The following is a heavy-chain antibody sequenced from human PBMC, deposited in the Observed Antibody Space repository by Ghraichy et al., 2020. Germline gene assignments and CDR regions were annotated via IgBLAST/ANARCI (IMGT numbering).Heavy chain of an antibody. Sequence: GGSLRLSCAASGFTFSAYWMTWVRQPPGKGLEWVAHIKPDGSEEYYVDSVSGRFTVSRDNAKNSLFLRMNSLTVEDTAVYYCASGSDYQGFGYYWGQGTLVTVSS. CDR1: GFTFSAYW. CDR3: ASGSDYQGFGYY. J-gene: IGHJ4*02. CDR2: IKPDGSEE. V-gene: IGHV3-7*03. D-gene: IGHD4-17*01.